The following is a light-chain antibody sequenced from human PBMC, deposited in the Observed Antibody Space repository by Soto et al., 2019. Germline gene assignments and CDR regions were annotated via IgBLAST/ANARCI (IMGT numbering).Light chain of an antibody. CDR1: QSVSTY. Sequence: EVVLTRSPCPLSLYTGDRATLSCRASQSVSTYFAWYQQKPGQAPRLLIYGASSRATGIPDRFSGSGSGTDFTLTISRLEPEDFAVYYCQQFGTSPKTFGQGTKVAIK. CDR2: GAS. J-gene: IGKJ1*01. V-gene: IGKV3-20*01. CDR3: QQFGTSPKT.